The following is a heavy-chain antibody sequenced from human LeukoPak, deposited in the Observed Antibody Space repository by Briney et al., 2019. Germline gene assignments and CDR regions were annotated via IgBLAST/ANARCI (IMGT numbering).Heavy chain of an antibody. D-gene: IGHD6-13*01. J-gene: IGHJ5*02. CDR2: ISSSSSYI. V-gene: IGHV3-21*04. CDR1: GFTFSSYS. Sequence: GGSLRLSCAASGFTFSSYSMNWVRQAPGKGLEWVSSISSSSSYIYYADSVKGRFTISRDNAKNSLYLQMNSLRAEDTAVYYCAKLPERIAAAGTDWFDPWGQGTLVTVSS. CDR3: AKLPERIAAAGTDWFDP.